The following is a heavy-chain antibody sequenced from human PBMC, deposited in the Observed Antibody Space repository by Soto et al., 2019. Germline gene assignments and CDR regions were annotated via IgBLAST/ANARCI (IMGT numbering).Heavy chain of an antibody. Sequence: SETLSLTCTVSGDSIIPRSNYWAWIRQPPGKSKEWIWSIYNTGGTYYNPSLKSRVTLFLDTSKNQFSLNLNSVTAADTALYYCAREGPPIRAHNPPEYFQHWGQGTPVTVSS. CDR1: GDSIIPRSNY. V-gene: IGHV4-39*02. CDR2: IYNTGGT. CDR3: AREGPPIRAHNPPEYFQH. J-gene: IGHJ1*01.